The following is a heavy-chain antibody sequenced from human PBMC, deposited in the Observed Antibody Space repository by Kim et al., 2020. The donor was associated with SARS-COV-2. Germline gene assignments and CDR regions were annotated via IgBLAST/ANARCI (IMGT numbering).Heavy chain of an antibody. CDR2: ISAYNGNT. J-gene: IGHJ6*02. Sequence: ASVKVSCKASGYTFTSYGISWVRQAPGQGLEWMGWISAYNGNTNYAQKLQGRVTMTTDTSTSTAYMELRSLRSDDTAVYYCARDRESIAVAGINYYYYYGMDVWGQWTTVTVSS. V-gene: IGHV1-18*01. CDR1: GYTFTSYG. CDR3: ARDRESIAVAGINYYYYYGMDV. D-gene: IGHD6-19*01.